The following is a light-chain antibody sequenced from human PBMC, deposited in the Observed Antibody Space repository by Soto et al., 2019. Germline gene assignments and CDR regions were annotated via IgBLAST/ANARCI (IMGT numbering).Light chain of an antibody. CDR2: DAS. V-gene: IGKV1-16*02. J-gene: IGKJ4*01. CDR3: QQYKTFPLT. CDR1: QDIYDS. Sequence: DIQMTQSPSSVSASVGDRVTITCRASQDIYDSLAWFQQRPGKAPKSLIYDASSLQSGVPSKFSGSGSGTDFTLTISSLQPEDSATYYCQQYKTFPLTFGGGTKVEIK.